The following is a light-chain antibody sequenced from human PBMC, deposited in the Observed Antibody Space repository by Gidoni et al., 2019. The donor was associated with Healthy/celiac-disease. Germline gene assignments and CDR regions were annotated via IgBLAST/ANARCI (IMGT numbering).Light chain of an antibody. CDR2: WAS. CDR1: QSVLYSSNNKNY. Sequence: DLVMTQSPDSLAVVLGERATINCKSSQSVLYSSNNKNYLAWYQQKPGQPPKLLIYWASTRESGVPDRFSGSGSGTDFTLTISSLQAEDVAVYYCQQYYSTPFTFGPGTKVDIK. CDR3: QQYYSTPFT. V-gene: IGKV4-1*01. J-gene: IGKJ3*01.